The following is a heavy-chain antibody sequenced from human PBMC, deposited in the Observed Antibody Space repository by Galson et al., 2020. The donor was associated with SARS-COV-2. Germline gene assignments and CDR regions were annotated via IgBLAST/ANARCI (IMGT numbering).Heavy chain of an antibody. D-gene: IGHD2-2*01. Sequence: GGSLRLSCSASGFIFSDYAMHWVRQAPGKGLEYVSALSSNGATSFYIDSVNQRFTMSRDNSKNTFYLQMTGLRVEDTAFYYCLAYSSTRQSDWGQGTLVTVSS. CDR2: LSSNGATS. V-gene: IGHV3-64D*09. CDR3: LAYSSTRQSD. CDR1: GFIFSDYA. J-gene: IGHJ4*02.